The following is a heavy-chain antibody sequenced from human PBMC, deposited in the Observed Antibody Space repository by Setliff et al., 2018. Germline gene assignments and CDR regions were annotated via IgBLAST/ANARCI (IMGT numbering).Heavy chain of an antibody. CDR2: IHSSGRT. J-gene: IGHJ5*02. V-gene: IGHV4-59*05. Sequence: KPSETLSLTCTVSGGSISSDIWSWIRQPPGKGLEWIGQIHSSGRTYYRPSLKSRVTISVDTSKNHVSLKLSSVTAADTAMYYCASRLSTSGWFDDWGQGTQVTGLL. CDR3: ASRLSTSGWFDD. D-gene: IGHD1-26*01. CDR1: GGSISSDI.